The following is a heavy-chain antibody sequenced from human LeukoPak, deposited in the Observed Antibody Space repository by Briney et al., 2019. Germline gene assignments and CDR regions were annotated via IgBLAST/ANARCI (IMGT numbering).Heavy chain of an antibody. CDR3: AFRVGVARSYFDY. CDR2: IYYSGST. D-gene: IGHD1-26*01. CDR1: GGSISSSSYY. Sequence: SETLSLTCTVSGGSISSSSYYWGWIRQPPGKGLEWIGSIYYSGSTYYNPSLKSRVTISVDTSKNQFSLKLSSVTAADTAVYYCAFRVGVARSYFDYWGQGTLVTVSS. J-gene: IGHJ4*02. V-gene: IGHV4-39*07.